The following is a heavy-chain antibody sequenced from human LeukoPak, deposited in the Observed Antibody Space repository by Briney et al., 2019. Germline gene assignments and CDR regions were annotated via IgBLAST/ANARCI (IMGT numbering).Heavy chain of an antibody. CDR2: IYYSGST. D-gene: IGHD3-22*01. V-gene: IGHV4-59*12. CDR3: ARGDFYDSSGKSEYYFDY. Sequence: PSETLSLTCTVSGGSISSYYWSWIRQPPGKGLEWIGYIYYSGSTNYNPSLKSRVTISVDTSKNQFSLKLSSVTAADTAVYYCARGDFYDSSGKSEYYFDYWGQGALVTVSS. CDR1: GGSISSYY. J-gene: IGHJ4*02.